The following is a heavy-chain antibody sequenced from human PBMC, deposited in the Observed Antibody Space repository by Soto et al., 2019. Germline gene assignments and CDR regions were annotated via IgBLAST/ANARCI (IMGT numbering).Heavy chain of an antibody. Sequence: GASVKVSCKASGGTFSSYAISWVRQAPGQGLEWMGGIIPIFGTANYAQKFQGRVTITADESTSTAYMELSSLRFEDTAVYYCAREGSSSGLLFDYWGQGTLVTV. D-gene: IGHD6-6*01. CDR2: IIPIFGTA. V-gene: IGHV1-69*13. CDR1: GGTFSSYA. CDR3: AREGSSSGLLFDY. J-gene: IGHJ4*02.